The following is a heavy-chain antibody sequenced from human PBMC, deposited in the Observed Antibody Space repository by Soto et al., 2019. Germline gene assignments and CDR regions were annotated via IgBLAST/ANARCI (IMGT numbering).Heavy chain of an antibody. CDR3: ARDNPFMFQFQLNDAFDI. J-gene: IGHJ3*02. D-gene: IGHD2-2*01. CDR2: ISSSGSTI. Sequence: HPGGSLRLSCAASGFTFSSYAMNWVRQAPGKGLEWVSYISSSGSTIYYADSVKGRFTISRDNAKNSLYLQMNSLRAEDTAVYYCARDNPFMFQFQLNDAFDIWGQGTMVTVSS. V-gene: IGHV3-48*01. CDR1: GFTFSSYA.